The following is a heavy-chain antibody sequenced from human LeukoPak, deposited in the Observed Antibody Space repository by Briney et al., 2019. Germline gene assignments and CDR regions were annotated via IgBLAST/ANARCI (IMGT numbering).Heavy chain of an antibody. D-gene: IGHD5-18*01. V-gene: IGHV3-30*02. J-gene: IGHJ4*02. CDR3: ARDLGYADY. CDR1: GFTFSSYE. CDR2: IRYDGSNK. Sequence: GGSLRLSCAASGFTFSSYEMNWVRQAPGKGLEWVAFIRYDGSNKYYADSVKGRFTISRDNSKNTPYLQMNSLRAEDTAVYYCARDLGYADYWGQGILVTVSS.